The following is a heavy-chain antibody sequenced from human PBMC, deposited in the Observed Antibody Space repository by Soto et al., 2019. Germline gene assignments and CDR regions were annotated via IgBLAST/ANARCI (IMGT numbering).Heavy chain of an antibody. J-gene: IGHJ4*02. Sequence: EAQLLESGGDLVQPGGSLRLSCAASGFTFSSYAMSWVRQAPGKGLEWVSGIGSSGGSTYYADSVKGRFTISRDNSKNTLDLQMNSLRAEDTAVYYCAKDRKSSTWAPFDYWGQGSLVTVSS. CDR3: AKDRKSSTWAPFDY. CDR1: GFTFSSYA. CDR2: IGSSGGST. D-gene: IGHD6-13*01. V-gene: IGHV3-23*01.